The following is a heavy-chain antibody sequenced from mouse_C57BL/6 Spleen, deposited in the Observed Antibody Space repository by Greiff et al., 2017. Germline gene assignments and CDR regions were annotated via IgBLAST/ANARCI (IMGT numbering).Heavy chain of an antibody. J-gene: IGHJ4*01. CDR2: IDPSDRYT. V-gene: IGHV1-50*01. CDR1: GYTFTSYW. CDR3: ARATVVPYAMDY. Sequence: QVQLQQSGAELVKPGASVKLSCKASGYTFTSYWMQWVKQRPGQGLEWIGEIDPSDRYTNYNQKFKGKATLTVDTSSSSGYMQLSSLTSEDSAVYYCARATVVPYAMDYWGQGTTVTVSS. D-gene: IGHD1-1*01.